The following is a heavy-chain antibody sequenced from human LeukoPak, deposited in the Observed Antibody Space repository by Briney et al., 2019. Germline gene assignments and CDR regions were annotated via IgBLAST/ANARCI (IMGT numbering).Heavy chain of an antibody. CDR1: GFTFGDYY. CDR2: ISSSGSTI. V-gene: IGHV3-11*04. Sequence: PGGSLRLSCAASGFTFGDYYMSWIRQAPGKGLEWVSYISSSGSTIYYADSVKGRFTISRDNAKNSLYLQMNSLRAEDTAVYYCARDAYYYDSSGCYFYPFDYWGQGTLVTVSS. D-gene: IGHD3-22*01. CDR3: ARDAYYYDSSGCYFYPFDY. J-gene: IGHJ4*02.